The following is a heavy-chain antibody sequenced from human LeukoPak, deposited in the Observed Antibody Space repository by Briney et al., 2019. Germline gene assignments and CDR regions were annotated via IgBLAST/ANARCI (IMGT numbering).Heavy chain of an antibody. CDR3: TRDVDNPKNSCISTTCIDV. V-gene: IGHV1-18*01. J-gene: IGHJ6*02. CDR2: ISGYGGNT. D-gene: IGHD2-2*01. Sequence: ASVKVSCKASGYTFINHGISWVRQAPGQGLEWMGWISGYGGNTNYAQKFQGRVTMTTETSTSTAYMELTSLRSDDTAVYYCTRDVDNPKNSCISTTCIDVWGQGTTVTVSS. CDR1: GYTFINHG.